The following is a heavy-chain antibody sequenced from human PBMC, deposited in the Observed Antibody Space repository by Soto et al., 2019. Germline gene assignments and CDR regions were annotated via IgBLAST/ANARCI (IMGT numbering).Heavy chain of an antibody. CDR3: ARGDCSSTSCQDGLFDY. CDR2: IIPIFGTA. D-gene: IGHD2-2*01. CDR1: GGTFSSYA. J-gene: IGHJ4*02. Sequence: QVQLVQSGAEVKKPGSSVKVSCKASGGTFSSYAISWVRQAPGQGLEWMGGIIPIFGTANYAQKFQGRVTITADESTSTAYMELSSLRSEDTAVYYCARGDCSSTSCQDGLFDYWGQGTLVTVSS. V-gene: IGHV1-69*01.